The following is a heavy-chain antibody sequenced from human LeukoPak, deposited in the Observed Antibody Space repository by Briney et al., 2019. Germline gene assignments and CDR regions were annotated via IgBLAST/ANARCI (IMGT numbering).Heavy chain of an antibody. V-gene: IGHV3-23*01. D-gene: IGHD3-10*01. J-gene: IGHJ4*02. Sequence: GGSLRLSCAASGFTFSSYAMSWVRQAPGKGLEWVSAISGSGGSTYYADSVKGRFTISRDNSKNTLYLQMNSLRAEDTALYYCAKAYRSGTYSPFDYWGQGTLVTVSS. CDR2: ISGSGGST. CDR3: AKAYRSGTYSPFDY. CDR1: GFTFSSYA.